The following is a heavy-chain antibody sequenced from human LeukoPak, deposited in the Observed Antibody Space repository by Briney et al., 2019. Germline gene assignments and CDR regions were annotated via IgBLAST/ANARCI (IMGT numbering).Heavy chain of an antibody. V-gene: IGHV3-23*01. CDR1: GFTFSSYA. D-gene: IGHD2-15*01. J-gene: IGHJ6*02. CDR2: ISGSGGST. CDR3: AKDQGGYCSGGSCYSRDYYYGMDV. Sequence: GGSLRLSCAASGFTFSSYAMSWVRQAPGKGLEWVSAISGSGGSTYYADSVKGRFTISRDNSKNTLYLQMNSLRAEDTAVYYCAKDQGGYCSGGSCYSRDYYYGMDVWGQGTTVTVSS.